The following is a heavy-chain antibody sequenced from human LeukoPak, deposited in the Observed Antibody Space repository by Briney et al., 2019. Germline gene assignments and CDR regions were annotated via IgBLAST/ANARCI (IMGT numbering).Heavy chain of an antibody. J-gene: IGHJ3*02. CDR2: MNPNSGNT. CDR3: ARGTRDAFDI. Sequence: ASVKVSCKVSGYTLTELPMHWVRQATGQGLEWMGWMNPNSGNTGYAQKFQGRVTMTRNTSISTAYMELSSLRSEDTAVYYCARGTRDAFDIWGQGTMVTVSS. V-gene: IGHV1-8*01. CDR1: GYTLTELP.